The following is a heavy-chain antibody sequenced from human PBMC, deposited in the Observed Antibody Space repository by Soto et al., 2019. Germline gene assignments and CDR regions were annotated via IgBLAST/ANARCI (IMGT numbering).Heavy chain of an antibody. J-gene: IGHJ4*02. V-gene: IGHV1-8*01. CDR3: ARSADSGYDLDFDY. Sequence: ASVKVSCKASGYTFTSYDINWVRQATGQGLEWMGWMNPNSGNTGYAQKFQGRVTMTRNTSKSTAYMELSSLRSEDTAVYYCARSADSGYDLDFDYWGQGTLVTVSS. D-gene: IGHD5-12*01. CDR2: MNPNSGNT. CDR1: GYTFTSYD.